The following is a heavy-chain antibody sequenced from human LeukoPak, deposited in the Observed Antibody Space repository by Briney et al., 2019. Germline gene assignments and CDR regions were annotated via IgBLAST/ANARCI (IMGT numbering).Heavy chain of an antibody. D-gene: IGHD7-27*01. CDR3: ARVLTGDGGGFDY. J-gene: IGHJ4*02. Sequence: ASVKVSCKASGYTFTGYYMHWVRQAPGQGLEWMGRINPNSGGTNYAQKFQGRVTMTRDTSISTAYMELSRLRSDDTAVYYCARVLTGDGGGFDYWGQGALVTVSS. CDR1: GYTFTGYY. V-gene: IGHV1-2*06. CDR2: INPNSGGT.